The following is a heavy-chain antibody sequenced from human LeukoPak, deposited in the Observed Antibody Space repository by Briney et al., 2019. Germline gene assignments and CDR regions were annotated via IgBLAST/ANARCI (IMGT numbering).Heavy chain of an antibody. CDR2: ISYDGSNK. D-gene: IGHD4-17*01. J-gene: IGHJ4*02. Sequence: AGGSLRLSCAASGFTLSPYAMHWVRQAPGKGLEWVAVISYDGSNKYYADSVKGRFTISRDNSKNTLYLQMNSLRAEDTAVYYCARDHTDNYGDYGSPDSWGQGTLVTVSS. CDR1: GFTLSPYA. V-gene: IGHV3-30-3*01. CDR3: ARDHTDNYGDYGSPDS.